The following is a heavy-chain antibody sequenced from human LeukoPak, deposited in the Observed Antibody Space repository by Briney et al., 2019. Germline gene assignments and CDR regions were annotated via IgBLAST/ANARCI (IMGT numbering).Heavy chain of an antibody. D-gene: IGHD6-13*01. J-gene: IGHJ6*03. V-gene: IGHV1-8*01. Sequence: ASVKVSCKASGYTFTSYDINWVRQATGQGLEWMGWMNPNSGNSGYAQKFQGRVTMTMNTSISTAYMELSSLRSEDTAVYYCARACVLAAAGYYYMDVWGKGTTVTVSS. CDR1: GYTFTSYD. CDR2: MNPNSGNS. CDR3: ARACVLAAAGYYYMDV.